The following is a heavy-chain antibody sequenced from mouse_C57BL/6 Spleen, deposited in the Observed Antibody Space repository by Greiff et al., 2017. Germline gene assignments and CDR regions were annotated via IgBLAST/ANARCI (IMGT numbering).Heavy chain of an antibody. CDR3: ANQLLRYPAWFAY. D-gene: IGHD1-1*01. CDR1: GYTFTDYN. CDR2: INPNNGGT. Sequence: VQLQQSGPELVKPGASVKMSCKASGYTFTDYNMHWVKQSHGKSLEWIGYINPNNGGTSYNQKFKGKATLTVNKSSSTAYMELRSLTSEDSAVXYCANQLLRYPAWFAYWGQGTMVTVSA. V-gene: IGHV1-22*01. J-gene: IGHJ3*01.